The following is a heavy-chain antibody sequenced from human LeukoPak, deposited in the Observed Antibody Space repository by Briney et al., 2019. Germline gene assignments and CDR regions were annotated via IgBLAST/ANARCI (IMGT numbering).Heavy chain of an antibody. V-gene: IGHV3-30-3*01. CDR2: ISYGGSNK. J-gene: IGHJ3*02. Sequence: GGSLRLSCAASGFTFSSYAMHWVRQAPGKGLEWVAVISYGGSNKYYADSVKGRFTIARDNSKNTLYLQMNSLRAEDTAVYYCARYCSSTSCPARDAFDIWGQGTMVTVSS. CDR1: GFTFSSYA. D-gene: IGHD2-2*01. CDR3: ARYCSSTSCPARDAFDI.